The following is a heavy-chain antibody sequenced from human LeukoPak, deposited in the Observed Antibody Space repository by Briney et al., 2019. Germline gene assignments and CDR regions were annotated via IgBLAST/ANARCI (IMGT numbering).Heavy chain of an antibody. CDR3: GGNRGWFPLDF. CDR1: GFTFSNYW. V-gene: IGHV3-7*03. D-gene: IGHD6-19*01. Sequence: GGSLRLSCAASGFTFSNYWMDWVRQSPGKGLEWVANIKEDGSDKYYVDSVKGRFTISRDNAKNSLYLQMNSLRAEDTAVYYLGGNRGWFPLDFWGPGNLVTVSS. CDR2: IKEDGSDK. J-gene: IGHJ4*01.